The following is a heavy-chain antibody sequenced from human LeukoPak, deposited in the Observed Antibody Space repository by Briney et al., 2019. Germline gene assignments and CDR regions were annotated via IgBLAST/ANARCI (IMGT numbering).Heavy chain of an antibody. J-gene: IGHJ2*01. CDR2: IYYRGST. CDR1: GDSISSSRHS. D-gene: IGHD7-27*01. Sequence: ASETLSLTCTVSGDSISSSRHSWGWIRQPPGKGLEWIGSIYYRGSTHYNPSLMSRVTISVDTSKNQFSLRLSSVTAADTAVYYCARLIMTGDRGRGYFDLWGRGTLVTVSS. CDR3: ARLIMTGDRGRGYFDL. V-gene: IGHV4-39*01.